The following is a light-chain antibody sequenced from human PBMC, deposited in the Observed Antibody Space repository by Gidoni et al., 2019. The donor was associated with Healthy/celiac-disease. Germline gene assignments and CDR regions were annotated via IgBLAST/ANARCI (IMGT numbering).Light chain of an antibody. V-gene: IGKV1-39*01. CDR1: QSISSY. CDR3: QQRYSTPRT. J-gene: IGKJ2*02. Sequence: DIQMTQSPSSLSASVGDRVTITCRASQSISSYLNWYQQKPGKAPKLLIYAASSLQSGVPSRFSGSGSGTEFTLSISSLQPEYFATYYCQQRYSTPRTFGQGTKLEIK. CDR2: AAS.